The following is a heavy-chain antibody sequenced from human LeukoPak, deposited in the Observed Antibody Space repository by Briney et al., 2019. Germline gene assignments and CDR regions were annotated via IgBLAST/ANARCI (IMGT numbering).Heavy chain of an antibody. V-gene: IGHV3-23*01. CDR3: AKSQGSSGWYNYYYGMDV. CDR2: ISGSGGST. D-gene: IGHD6-19*01. Sequence: GGSLRLSCAASGFTFRSHAMSWVRQAPGKGLEWVSAISGSGGSTYYADSVKGRFTISRDNSKTTLYLQMNSLRAEDTAVYYCAKSQGSSGWYNYYYGMDVWGQGTTVTVSS. J-gene: IGHJ6*02. CDR1: GFTFRSHA.